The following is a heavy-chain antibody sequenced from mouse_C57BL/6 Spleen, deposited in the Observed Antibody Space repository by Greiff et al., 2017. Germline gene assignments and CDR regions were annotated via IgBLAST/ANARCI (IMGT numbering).Heavy chain of an antibody. J-gene: IGHJ2*01. CDR2: INPGSGGT. CDR3: ARPLDY. CDR1: GYAFTNYL. Sequence: VQGVESGAELVRPGTSVKVSCKASGYAFTNYLIEWVKQRPGQGLEWIGVINPGSGGTNYNEKFKGKATLTADKSSSTAYMQLSSLTSEDSAVYFCARPLDYWGQGTTLTVSS. V-gene: IGHV1-54*01.